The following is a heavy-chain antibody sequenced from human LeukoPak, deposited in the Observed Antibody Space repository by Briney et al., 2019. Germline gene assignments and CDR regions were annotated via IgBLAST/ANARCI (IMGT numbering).Heavy chain of an antibody. CDR3: ARDPGGSSGWYSTGDY. Sequence: ASVKVSCKASGYTFTSYGISWVPQAPGQGLEWMGWISAYNGNTNYAQKLQGRVTMTTDTSTSTAYMELRSLRSDDTAVYYCARDPGGSSGWYSTGDYWGQGTLVTVSS. CDR2: ISAYNGNT. D-gene: IGHD6-19*01. CDR1: GYTFTSYG. J-gene: IGHJ4*02. V-gene: IGHV1-18*01.